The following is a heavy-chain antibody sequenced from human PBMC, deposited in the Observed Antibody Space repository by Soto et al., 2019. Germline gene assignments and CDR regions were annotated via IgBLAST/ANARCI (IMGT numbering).Heavy chain of an antibody. CDR3: ARDIYNYYDSSFAFDI. V-gene: IGHV1-46*01. CDR2: INPIGGST. D-gene: IGHD3-22*01. J-gene: IGHJ3*02. CDR1: GYTFTSYY. Sequence: GASVNVSCKASGYTFTSYYMHCVRQAPGQGLEWMGIINPIGGSTSYAQKFQGRVTMTRDTSTSTVYMELSSLRSEDTAVYYCARDIYNYYDSSFAFDIWGQGTMVTVS.